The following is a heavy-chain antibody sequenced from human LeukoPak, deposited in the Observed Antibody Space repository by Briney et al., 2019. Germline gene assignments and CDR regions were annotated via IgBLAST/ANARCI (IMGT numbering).Heavy chain of an antibody. J-gene: IGHJ4*02. Sequence: GGSLRLSCAASRFTFNSYGMHWVRQAPGKGLEWVAFIDYDGSNKFYADSVKGRITISRDNAKNSLYLQMNSLRAEDTAVYYCARDWGAFNSYGDAHTNFDYWGQGTLVTVSS. CDR1: RFTFNSYG. D-gene: IGHD5-18*01. V-gene: IGHV3-30*02. CDR2: IDYDGSNK. CDR3: ARDWGAFNSYGDAHTNFDY.